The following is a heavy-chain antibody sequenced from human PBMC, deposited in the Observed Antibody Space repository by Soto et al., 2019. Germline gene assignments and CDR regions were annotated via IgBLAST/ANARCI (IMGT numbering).Heavy chain of an antibody. CDR2: IKEDGSEK. Sequence: GGSLRLSCAASGFSFRSYWMTWVRQAPGKGLEWVANIKEDGSEKNYVDSMKGRITISRDNAKNSVFLQVNSLRVEDTAVYYCARGYRNGVSWGQGTLVTVSS. D-gene: IGHD4-4*01. CDR3: ARGYRNGVS. J-gene: IGHJ5*02. CDR1: GFSFRSYW. V-gene: IGHV3-7*04.